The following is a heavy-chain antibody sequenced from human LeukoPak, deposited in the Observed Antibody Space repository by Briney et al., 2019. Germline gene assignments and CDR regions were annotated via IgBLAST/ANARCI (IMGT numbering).Heavy chain of an antibody. J-gene: IGHJ4*02. CDR3: ARGPGPADDGGGYCFDY. D-gene: IGHD3-22*01. Sequence: GASVKVSCKASAYTFTNYYMHWVRQAPGQGLEWMGVINPSGGSTTSAQKFQGRVTMTRDTSTSTVYMELRSLRSEDTAVYYCARGPGPADDGGGYCFDYWGQGTLVTVSS. CDR2: INPSGGST. CDR1: AYTFTNYY. V-gene: IGHV1-46*01.